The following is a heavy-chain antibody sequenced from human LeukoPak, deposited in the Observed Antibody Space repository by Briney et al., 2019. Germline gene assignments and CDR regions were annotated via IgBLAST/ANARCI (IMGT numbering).Heavy chain of an antibody. CDR3: ARDNSVGDSAWWFDP. Sequence: ASVKVSCKASGYTFTNNFMHWVRQAPGQGLEWMGIINPSGDNTWYAQKFQGRVTMTRDMATSTDYMEVSSLRSEDTAVYYCARDNSVGDSAWWFDPWGQGTLVAVSS. D-gene: IGHD5-12*01. CDR2: INPSGDNT. CDR1: GYTFTNNF. V-gene: IGHV1-46*01. J-gene: IGHJ5*02.